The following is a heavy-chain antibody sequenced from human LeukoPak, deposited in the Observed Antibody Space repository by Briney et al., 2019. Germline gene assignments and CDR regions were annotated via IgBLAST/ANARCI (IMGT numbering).Heavy chain of an antibody. CDR2: IYTSGST. CDR3: ARGDDSSGYQI. V-gene: IGHV4-61*02. Sequence: SETLSLTCTVSGGSISSGSYYWSWIRQPAGKGLEWIGRIYTSGSTNYNPSLKSRVTISVDTSKNQFSLKLSSVTAADTAVYYCARGDDSSGYQIWGQGTMVTVSS. CDR1: GGSISSGSYY. J-gene: IGHJ3*02. D-gene: IGHD3-22*01.